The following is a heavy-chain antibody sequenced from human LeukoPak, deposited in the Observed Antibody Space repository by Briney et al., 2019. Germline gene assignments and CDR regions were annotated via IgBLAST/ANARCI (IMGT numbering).Heavy chain of an antibody. V-gene: IGHV3-23*01. J-gene: IGHJ4*02. CDR3: AKSELTVEGGYYFDY. CDR1: GFTVTDNY. D-gene: IGHD7-27*01. Sequence: GGSLRLSCAASGFTVTDNYMNWVRQSSGKGLEWVSAISGSGGSTYYADSVKGRFTISRDNSKNTLYLQMNSLRAEDTAVYYCAKSELTVEGGYYFDYWGQGTLVTVSS. CDR2: ISGSGGST.